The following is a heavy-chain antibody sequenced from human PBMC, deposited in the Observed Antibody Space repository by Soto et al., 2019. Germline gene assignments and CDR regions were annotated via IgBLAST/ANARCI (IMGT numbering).Heavy chain of an antibody. CDR1: GFTFSSYG. D-gene: IGHD6-13*01. Sequence: QVQLVESGGGVVQPGRSLRLSCAASGFTFSSYGMHWVRQAPGKGLEWVAVISYDGSNKYYADSVKGRFTISRDNSKNTLYLQMNSLRAEDTAVYYCAKDGRSYSSSWPIDYWGQGTLVTVSS. V-gene: IGHV3-30*18. J-gene: IGHJ4*02. CDR3: AKDGRSYSSSWPIDY. CDR2: ISYDGSNK.